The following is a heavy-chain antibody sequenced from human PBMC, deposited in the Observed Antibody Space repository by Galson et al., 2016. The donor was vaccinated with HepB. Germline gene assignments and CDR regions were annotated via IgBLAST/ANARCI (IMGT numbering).Heavy chain of an antibody. V-gene: IGHV2-70*11. CDR2: IDWADGK. CDR3: ARIQTAYCRSTSCYALDF. J-gene: IGHJ4*02. Sequence: PALVKPTQTLTLTCTFSGFSLSTGGMGLSWIRQPPGKALEWLARIDWADGKYYSTSLKTRLTISKDTSKNQVVLRMTNMDPVDTATYYCARIQTAYCRSTSCYALDFWGQGTLVTVSS. D-gene: IGHD2-2*01. CDR1: GFSLSTGGMG.